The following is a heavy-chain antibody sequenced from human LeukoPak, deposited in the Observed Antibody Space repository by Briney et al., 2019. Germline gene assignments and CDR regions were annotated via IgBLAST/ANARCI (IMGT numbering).Heavy chain of an antibody. CDR3: AKDGGSGYYVY. V-gene: IGHV3-30*18. J-gene: IGHJ4*02. D-gene: IGHD3-22*01. CDR2: ISYDGSNK. Sequence: PGGSLRLSCAASGFTFSSYGMHWVRQAPGKGLEWVAVISYDGSNKYYADSVKGRFTISRDNSKNTLYLQMNSLRAEDTAVYYCAKDGGSGYYVYWGQGTLVTVSS. CDR1: GFTFSSYG.